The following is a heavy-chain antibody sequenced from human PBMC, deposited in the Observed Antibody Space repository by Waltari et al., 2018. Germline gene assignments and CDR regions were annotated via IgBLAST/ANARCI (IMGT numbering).Heavy chain of an antibody. CDR2: IYTSGST. D-gene: IGHD3-22*01. CDR1: GGSISSYY. J-gene: IGHJ3*02. V-gene: IGHV4-4*07. CDR3: ARDLHYYDSSGYYGDAFDI. Sequence: QVQLQESGPGLVKPSATLSLTCTVSGGSISSYYWSWIRQPAGTGLEWIGRIYTSGSTNYNPSLKSRVTMSVDTSKNQFSLKLSSVTAADTAVYYCARDLHYYDSSGYYGDAFDIWGQGTMVTVSS.